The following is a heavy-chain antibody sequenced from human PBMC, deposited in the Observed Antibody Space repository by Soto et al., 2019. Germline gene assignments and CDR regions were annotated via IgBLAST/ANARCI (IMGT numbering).Heavy chain of an antibody. Sequence: SETLSLTCAVYCESVSGHYWSWIRQPPEKGLEWIGDIHHSGSTSYNPSLKSRVTISVDTSMDQFSLKLTSVTAADTAVYYCVRGDVAARLANWGRGTLVTVSS. CDR3: VRGDVAARLAN. J-gene: IGHJ4*02. CDR2: IHHSGST. CDR1: CESVSGHY. V-gene: IGHV4-34*01. D-gene: IGHD2-15*01.